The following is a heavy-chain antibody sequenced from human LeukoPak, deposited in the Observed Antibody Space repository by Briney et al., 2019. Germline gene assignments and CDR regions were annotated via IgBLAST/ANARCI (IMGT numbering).Heavy chain of an antibody. Sequence: SGPALVKPTQTLTLTCTFSGFSLSTSGKCVNWIRQPPGKALEWLARIDWDDDKYYSTSLKTRLTIPKDTSKNQVVLTMTNMDPVDTATYYCARIPPCGGLGPFRWGQGTMVTVSS. CDR3: ARIPPCGGLGPFR. J-gene: IGHJ3*01. D-gene: IGHD3-16*01. V-gene: IGHV2-70*11. CDR1: GFSLSTSGKC. CDR2: IDWDDDK.